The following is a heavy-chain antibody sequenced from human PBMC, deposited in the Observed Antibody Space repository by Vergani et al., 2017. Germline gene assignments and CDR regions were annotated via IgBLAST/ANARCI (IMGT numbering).Heavy chain of an antibody. CDR3: ARVRSHYDILTGYGDWFDP. D-gene: IGHD3-9*01. Sequence: QVQLVQSGAEVKKPGASVKVSCKASGYTFTSYGISWVRQAPGQGLEWMGWISAYNGNTNYAQKLQGRVTMTTDTSTSTAYMELRSLRSEDTAVYYCARVRSHYDILTGYGDWFDPWGQGTLVTVSS. CDR2: ISAYNGNT. J-gene: IGHJ5*02. V-gene: IGHV1-18*01. CDR1: GYTFTSYG.